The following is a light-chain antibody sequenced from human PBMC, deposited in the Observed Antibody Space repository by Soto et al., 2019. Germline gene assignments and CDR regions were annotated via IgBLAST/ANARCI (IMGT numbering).Light chain of an antibody. J-gene: IGKJ5*01. CDR1: QSVSSN. V-gene: IGKV3-15*01. CDR3: QQYKNWPPIT. CDR2: GAS. Sequence: EILMTQSPATLSVSPGERATVSCRASQSVSSNLAWYQQKPGQAPRLLIYGASTRATGIPARFSGSGSGTEFTLTISSLQSEDFAVYYCQQYKNWPPITFGQGTRLEIK.